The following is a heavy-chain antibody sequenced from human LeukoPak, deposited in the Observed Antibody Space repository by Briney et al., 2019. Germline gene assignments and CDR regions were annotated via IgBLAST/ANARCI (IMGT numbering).Heavy chain of an antibody. Sequence: GGSLRLSCAASGFTFDDSAMHWVRQVPGKGLEWVSGISWNSGTIGYADSVKGRFTISRDNSKNTLYLQMNSLRAEDTAVYYCARLAPRYGGGYYYMDVWGKGTTVTVSS. J-gene: IGHJ6*03. CDR2: ISWNSGTI. CDR3: ARLAPRYGGGYYYMDV. V-gene: IGHV3-9*01. D-gene: IGHD4-23*01. CDR1: GFTFDDSA.